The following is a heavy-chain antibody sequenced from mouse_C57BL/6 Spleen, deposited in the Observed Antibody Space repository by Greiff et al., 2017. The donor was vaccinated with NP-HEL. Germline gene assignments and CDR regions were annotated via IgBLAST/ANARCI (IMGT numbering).Heavy chain of an antibody. CDR2: IDPENGDT. V-gene: IGHV14-4*01. J-gene: IGHJ3*01. CDR3: TTRIGIYYDYDEAY. CDR1: GFNIKDDY. Sequence: EVQLQQSGAELVRPGASVKLSCTASGFNIKDDYMHWVKQRPEQGLEWIGWIDPENGDTEYASKFQGKATITADTSSNTAYLQLSSLTSDDTAVYYCTTRIGIYYDYDEAYWGQGTLVTVSA. D-gene: IGHD2-4*01.